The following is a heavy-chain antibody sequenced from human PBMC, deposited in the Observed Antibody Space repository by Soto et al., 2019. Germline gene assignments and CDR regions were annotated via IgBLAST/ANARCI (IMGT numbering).Heavy chain of an antibody. V-gene: IGHV4-34*01. Sequence: QVQLHQWGAGLLKPSETLSLTCTIYNGSFSGYYWGWLRQPPGKGLEWIGHINHSGSTTYNPSLKSRVTIAVDTSENHFSLRLSSMTAADTAVYHCARTKGLRRHGAMDIWGQGTMVTISS. J-gene: IGHJ3*02. CDR2: INHSGST. CDR1: NGSFSGYY. CDR3: ARTKGLRRHGAMDI. D-gene: IGHD1-26*01.